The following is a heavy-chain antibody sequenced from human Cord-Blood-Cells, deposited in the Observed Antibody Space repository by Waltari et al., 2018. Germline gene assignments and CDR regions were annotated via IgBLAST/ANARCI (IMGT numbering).Heavy chain of an antibody. V-gene: IGHV1-46*03. D-gene: IGHD6-13*01. CDR3: ARDPGIAAAGYYFDY. Sequence: QVQLVQSGAEVQKPGASVKVSCKASGYTFTRSYMHWVRQAPGQGLEWMGIINPSGGSRSYAQTFQGRGTMTKDTSTRTVYMELSRLRSEDTAVYYGARDPGIAAAGYYFDYWGQGTLVTVSS. CDR1: GYTFTRSY. J-gene: IGHJ4*02. CDR2: INPSGGSR.